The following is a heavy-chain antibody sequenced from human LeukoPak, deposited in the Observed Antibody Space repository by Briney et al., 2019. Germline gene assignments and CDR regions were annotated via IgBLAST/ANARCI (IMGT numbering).Heavy chain of an antibody. D-gene: IGHD2-15*01. CDR1: GGSISSSSYY. V-gene: IGHV4-39*01. CDR2: IYYSGST. Sequence: PSETLSLTCTVSGGSISSSSYYWGRIRQPPGKGLEWIGSIYYSGSTYYNPSLKSRVTISVDTSKNQFSLKLSSVTAADTAVYYCARQQDCSGGSCYAQDAFDIWGQGTMVTVSS. J-gene: IGHJ3*02. CDR3: ARQQDCSGGSCYAQDAFDI.